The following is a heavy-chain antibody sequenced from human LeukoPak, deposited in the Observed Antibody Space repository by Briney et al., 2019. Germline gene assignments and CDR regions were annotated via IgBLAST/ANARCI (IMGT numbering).Heavy chain of an antibody. CDR1: GFTFSSYG. V-gene: IGHV3-7*01. CDR2: IKQDGSEN. Sequence: PGGSLRLSCAASGFTFSSYGMHWVRQAPGKGLEGVANIKQDGSENYYVDSVKGRFTISRDNAKNSLYLQMNSLRAEDTAVYYCARGSGWYFPWGQGTLVTVSS. D-gene: IGHD6-19*01. J-gene: IGHJ5*02. CDR3: ARGSGWYFP.